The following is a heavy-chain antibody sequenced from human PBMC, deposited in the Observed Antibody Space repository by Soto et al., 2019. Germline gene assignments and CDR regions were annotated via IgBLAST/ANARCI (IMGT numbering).Heavy chain of an antibody. V-gene: IGHV1-18*01. Sequence: QVQLVQSGAEAKKPGASVKVSCRTSGYNFSTYPLSWVRQDPGQGLGWVVWISTYNGKTNYGQKFQRRVTLTTDTSASTAYMNLRNLRSEDTSVYYCARVRVEAALGAFDQWGQGTLVTFAS. D-gene: IGHD3-10*01. CDR1: GYNFSTYP. CDR2: ISTYNGKT. J-gene: IGHJ4*02. CDR3: ARVRVEAALGAFDQ.